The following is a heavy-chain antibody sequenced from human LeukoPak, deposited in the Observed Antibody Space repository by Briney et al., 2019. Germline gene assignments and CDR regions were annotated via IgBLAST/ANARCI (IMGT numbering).Heavy chain of an antibody. CDR2: ISGSGGDT. CDR1: GFTLSIYA. CDR3: AKGVYYASGSFSFFDF. V-gene: IGHV3-23*01. Sequence: GGSLRLSCAASGFTLSIYAMTWVRQAPGKGLEWVSGISGSGGDTDYADSVKGRFTISRDTYKNTLYLQMNSLRAEDTAVYYCAKGVYYASGSFSFFDFWGQGTLVTVSS. J-gene: IGHJ4*02. D-gene: IGHD3-10*01.